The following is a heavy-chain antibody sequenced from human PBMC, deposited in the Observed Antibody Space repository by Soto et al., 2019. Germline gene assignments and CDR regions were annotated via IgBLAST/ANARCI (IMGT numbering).Heavy chain of an antibody. J-gene: IGHJ5*02. Sequence: ASVKVSCKASGGTFSSYAISWVRQAPGQGLEWMGGIIPIFGTANYAQKFQGRVTITADESTSTAYMELSSLRSEDTAVYYCAGDWKIEAAGRGDWFDPSGQGTLVTFSS. D-gene: IGHD6-13*01. CDR3: AGDWKIEAAGRGDWFDP. CDR1: GGTFSSYA. V-gene: IGHV1-69*13. CDR2: IIPIFGTA.